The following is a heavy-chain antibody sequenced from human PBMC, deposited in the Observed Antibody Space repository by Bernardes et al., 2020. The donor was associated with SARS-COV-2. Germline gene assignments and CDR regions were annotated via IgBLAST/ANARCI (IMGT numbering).Heavy chain of an antibody. V-gene: IGHV3-7*01. Sequence: GSLRLSCAASGFTFSSYWMSWVRQAPGKGLEWVANIKQDGSEKYYVDSVKGRFTISRDNAKNSLYLQMNSLRAEDTAVYYCARDLGYDYSNEYYYYGMDVWGQGTTVTVSS. CDR2: IKQDGSEK. D-gene: IGHD4-4*01. J-gene: IGHJ6*02. CDR1: GFTFSSYW. CDR3: ARDLGYDYSNEYYYYGMDV.